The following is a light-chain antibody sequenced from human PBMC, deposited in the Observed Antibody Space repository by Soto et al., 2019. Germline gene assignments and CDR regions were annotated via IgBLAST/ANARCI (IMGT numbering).Light chain of an antibody. J-gene: IGKJ2*01. CDR2: AAS. V-gene: IGKV1-8*01. CDR3: QQYYSYPPT. CDR1: QGISSY. Sequence: AIRMTQSPSSFSASTGDRVTITCRASQGISSYLAWYQQKPGKAPKLLIYAASTLQGGVPSRFSGSGSGTDFTLTISCLQSEDFATYYCQQYYSYPPTFGKGTKLEIK.